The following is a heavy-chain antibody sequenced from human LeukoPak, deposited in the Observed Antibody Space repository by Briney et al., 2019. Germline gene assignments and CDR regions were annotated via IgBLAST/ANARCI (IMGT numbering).Heavy chain of an antibody. CDR3: ARDQSIAVAGMVDY. V-gene: IGHV3-74*01. CDR1: GFTIFNNW. Sequence: GGSLRLSCVASGFTIFNNWMYWVRQAPGRGLVWVSRIKNDESTAVYADSVKGRFTISRDNSKNTLYLQMNSLGAEDTAVYYCARDQSIAVAGMVDYWGQGTLVTVSS. D-gene: IGHD6-19*01. CDR2: IKNDESTA. J-gene: IGHJ4*02.